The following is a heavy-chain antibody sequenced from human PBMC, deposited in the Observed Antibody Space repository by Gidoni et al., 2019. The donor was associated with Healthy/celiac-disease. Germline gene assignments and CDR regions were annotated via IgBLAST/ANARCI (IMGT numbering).Heavy chain of an antibody. D-gene: IGHD1-1*01. CDR3: ARVWADWNDPRPITHNWFDT. CDR1: AFTFSSYS. J-gene: IGHJ5*02. CDR2: ISSSSSTI. V-gene: IGHV3-48*01. Sequence: EVRLVESGGGLVQPGGALRLSCSASAFTFSSYSMNWVRQAPGKGLEWVSYISSSSSTIYYADSVKGRFTNSRDNAKNSVYLQMNSLGAEDTAVYCCARVWADWNDPRPITHNWFDTWGQGTLVTVSS.